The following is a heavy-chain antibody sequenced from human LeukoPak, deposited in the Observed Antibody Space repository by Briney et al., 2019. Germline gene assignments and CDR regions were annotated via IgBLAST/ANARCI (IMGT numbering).Heavy chain of an antibody. D-gene: IGHD6-19*01. J-gene: IGHJ3*02. CDR3: AREGAWYSSGGIIGAFDI. V-gene: IGHV3-64*01. CDR1: GFTFSSYA. Sequence: PGGSLRLSCAASGFTFSSYAMHWVRQAPGKGLEYVSAISSNGGSTYYANSVKGRFTISRDNSKNTLYLQMGSLRAEDMAVYYCAREGAWYSSGGIIGAFDIWGQGTMVTVSS. CDR2: ISSNGGST.